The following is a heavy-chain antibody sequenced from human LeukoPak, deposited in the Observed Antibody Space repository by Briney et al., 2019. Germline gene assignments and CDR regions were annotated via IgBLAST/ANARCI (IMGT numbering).Heavy chain of an antibody. CDR1: GYTFTGYY. V-gene: IGHV1-2*06. Sequence: ASVKVSCKASGYTFTGYYIHWVRQAPGQGLEWMGRINPNSGGTNYAQKFQGRVTTTRDTSISTAYMELSRLRSDDTAVYYCARYYDSSGYSSEYFQHWGQGTLVTVSS. D-gene: IGHD3-22*01. CDR2: INPNSGGT. CDR3: ARYYDSSGYSSEYFQH. J-gene: IGHJ1*01.